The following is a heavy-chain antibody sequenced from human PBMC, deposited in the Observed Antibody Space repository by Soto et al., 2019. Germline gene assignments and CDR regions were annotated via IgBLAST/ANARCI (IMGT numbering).Heavy chain of an antibody. J-gene: IGHJ4*02. V-gene: IGHV3-64*01. D-gene: IGHD1-7*01. Sequence: EVQLAESGGALFKLGGSLRLSCVASGFTFSSYDMHWVRQAPGKGLEYVSSISSNGGTTYYGNSVKGRFTISRDNSKNTLYLQMGSLRAEDMAVYYCVRRVSGNYDYWGQGTLVTVSS. CDR2: ISSNGGTT. CDR1: GFTFSSYD. CDR3: VRRVSGNYDY.